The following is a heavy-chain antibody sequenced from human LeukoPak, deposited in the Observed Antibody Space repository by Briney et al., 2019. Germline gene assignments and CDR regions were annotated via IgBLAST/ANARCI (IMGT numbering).Heavy chain of an antibody. V-gene: IGHV4-38-2*01. J-gene: IGHJ4*02. Sequence: TSETLSLTCAVSGYSIRSGYHWGWIRQPPGKGLEWIGSIYQSGSTYYNPSLKSRVTISVDTSKHQFSLNLSSVTAAGSAVYYCARRDFDSSGYLSFYFDYWGQGTLVTVSS. CDR3: ARRDFDSSGYLSFYFDY. CDR1: GYSIRSGYH. D-gene: IGHD3-22*01. CDR2: IYQSGST.